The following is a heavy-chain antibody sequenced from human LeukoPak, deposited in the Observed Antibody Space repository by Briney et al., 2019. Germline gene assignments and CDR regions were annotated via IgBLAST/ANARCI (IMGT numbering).Heavy chain of an antibody. D-gene: IGHD6-13*01. J-gene: IGHJ4*02. Sequence: GGSMRLSCAASGFTFSSYGMHWVRQTPGKGLECVAFIRYDGGNQYYTDSVKGRFTISRDNSKNTIYLQMNSLRAEDTAVYYCAKDLRSRIAAAGAPDYWGQGTLVTVSS. CDR1: GFTFSSYG. V-gene: IGHV3-30*02. CDR3: AKDLRSRIAAAGAPDY. CDR2: IRYDGGNQ.